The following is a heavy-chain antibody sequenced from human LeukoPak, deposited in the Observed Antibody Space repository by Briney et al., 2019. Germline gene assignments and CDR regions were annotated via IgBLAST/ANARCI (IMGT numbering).Heavy chain of an antibody. J-gene: IGHJ4*02. CDR2: INPNSGGT. CDR3: ARVFELTGTTGGDY. CDR1: GYTFTGYY. V-gene: IGHV1-2*06. D-gene: IGHD1-7*01. Sequence: GASVKVSCKASGYTFTGYYMHWVRQAPGQGLEWMGRINPNSGGTNYAQKFQGRVTVTRDASISTAYMELSRLRSDDTAVYYCARVFELTGTTGGDYWGQGTLVTVSS.